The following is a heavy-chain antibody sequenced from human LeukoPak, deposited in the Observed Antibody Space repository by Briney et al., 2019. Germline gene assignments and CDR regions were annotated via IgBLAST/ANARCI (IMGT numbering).Heavy chain of an antibody. CDR3: ARDPCSSTSCYGNWFDP. Sequence: ASVKVSCKASGYTFTSYAMHWVRQAPGQRREWMGWINAGNGNTKYSQKFQGRVTITRDTSASTAYMELSSLRSEDTAVYYCARDPCSSTSCYGNWFDPWGQGTLVTVSS. V-gene: IGHV1-3*01. CDR1: GYTFTSYA. CDR2: INAGNGNT. D-gene: IGHD2-2*01. J-gene: IGHJ5*02.